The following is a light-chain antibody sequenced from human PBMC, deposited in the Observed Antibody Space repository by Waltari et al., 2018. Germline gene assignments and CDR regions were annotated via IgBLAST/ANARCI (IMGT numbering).Light chain of an antibody. V-gene: IGKV1-39*01. Sequence: DIQMTQSTYSLSASVGDRVNITCRASEYVGSFVSWFQQKPGRASKLLIYGASTVQNGVPPRFSGSESGTAFPLTITSLQPEYVASYSCQQTFGIPWTFGQG. J-gene: IGKJ1*01. CDR2: GAS. CDR1: EYVGSF. CDR3: QQTFGIPWT.